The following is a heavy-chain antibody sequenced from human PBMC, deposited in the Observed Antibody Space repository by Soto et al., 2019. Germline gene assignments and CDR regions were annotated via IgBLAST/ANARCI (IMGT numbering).Heavy chain of an antibody. Sequence: QVQLQESGTGLVKPSGTLSLTCAVSSGSISSSNWWSWVRQPPGMGLEWVGEIYRSGSTTYNPSLKSRFTISVDKSKNPCSLKLSSVTAADTALYFCAKYPSGSSYFDYWGQGTLVTVSA. CDR1: SGSISSSNW. CDR3: AKYPSGSSYFDY. CDR2: IYRSGST. J-gene: IGHJ4*02. D-gene: IGHD3-10*01. V-gene: IGHV4-4*02.